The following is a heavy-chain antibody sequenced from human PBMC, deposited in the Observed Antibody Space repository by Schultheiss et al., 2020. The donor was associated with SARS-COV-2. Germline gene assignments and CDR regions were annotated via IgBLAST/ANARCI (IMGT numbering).Heavy chain of an antibody. D-gene: IGHD3-22*01. V-gene: IGHV1-2*02. CDR3: ATRGYYYVGAFDI. J-gene: IGHJ3*02. CDR1: GYTFTGYY. Sequence: ASVKVSCKASGYTFTGYYMHWVRQAPGQGLEWMGWINPNSGGTNYAQKFQGRVTMTRDTSISTAYMELSRLRSDDTAVYYCATRGYYYVGAFDIWGQGTMVTVSS. CDR2: INPNSGGT.